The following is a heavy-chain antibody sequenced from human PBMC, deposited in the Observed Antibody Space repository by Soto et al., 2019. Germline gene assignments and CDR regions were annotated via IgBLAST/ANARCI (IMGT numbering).Heavy chain of an antibody. CDR3: ARGGGSVYY. CDR1: GGTFSSYT. J-gene: IGHJ4*02. D-gene: IGHD3-16*01. CDR2: IIPILGIA. V-gene: IGHV1-69*02. Sequence: QVQLVQSGAEVKKPGSSVKVSCKASGGTFSSYTISWVRQAPGQGLEWMGRIIPILGIANYAQKFQGRVTITADKSTSTAYMELSSLISEDTAVYYWARGGGSVYYWGQGTLVTVSS.